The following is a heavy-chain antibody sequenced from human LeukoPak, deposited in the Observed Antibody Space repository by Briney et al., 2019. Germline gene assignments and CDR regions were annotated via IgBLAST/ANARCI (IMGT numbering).Heavy chain of an antibody. J-gene: IGHJ6*02. CDR2: IRSKANSYAT. CDR3: TRHKERYCSSTSCYRVENYYGMDV. D-gene: IGHD2-2*02. V-gene: IGHV3-73*01. Sequence: GGSLRLSCAASGFTFSGSAMHWVRQASGKGLEWVGRIRSKANSYATAYAASVKGRFTISRDDSKHTAYLQMNSLKTEDTAVYYCTRHKERYCSSTSCYRVENYYGMDVCGQGTTVTVSS. CDR1: GFTFSGSA.